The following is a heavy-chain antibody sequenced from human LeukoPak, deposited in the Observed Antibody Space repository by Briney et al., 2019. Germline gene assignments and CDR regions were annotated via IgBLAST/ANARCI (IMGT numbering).Heavy chain of an antibody. V-gene: IGHV3-21*01. CDR1: GFTFSSYS. D-gene: IGHD2-2*01. J-gene: IGHJ4*02. CDR3: ARDRSAWLDY. Sequence: GGSLRLSCAASGFTFSSYSMNWVRQAPGKGLEWVSSISSSSSYIYYADSVKGRFTISRDNAKNPLYLQMNSLRAEDTAVYYCARDRSAWLDYWGQGTLVTVSS. CDR2: ISSSSSYI.